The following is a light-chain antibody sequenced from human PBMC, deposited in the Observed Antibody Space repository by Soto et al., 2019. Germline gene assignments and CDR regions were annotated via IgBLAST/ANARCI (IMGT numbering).Light chain of an antibody. CDR2: TAS. V-gene: IGKV1-9*01. Sequence: DIQLTQSPSFLSASAGDRVAITCRASQGISSYLAWYQQKPGKAPNLLIYTASTLQSGVPSRFSGSGSGTEFTLTISSLQPEDLATYYCQQVNSYPFTFGPGTKVDLK. CDR1: QGISSY. J-gene: IGKJ3*01. CDR3: QQVNSYPFT.